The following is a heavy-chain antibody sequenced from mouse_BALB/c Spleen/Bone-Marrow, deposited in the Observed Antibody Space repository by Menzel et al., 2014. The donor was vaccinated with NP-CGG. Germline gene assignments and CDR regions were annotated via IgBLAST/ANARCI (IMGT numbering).Heavy chain of an antibody. J-gene: IGHJ4*01. CDR1: GFTFSSFG. V-gene: IGHV5-17*02. Sequence: VKLEESGGGLVQPGGSRKLSCAASGFTFSSFGMHWVRQAPEKGLEWVAHISSGSSIIYYADTVKGRFTISRDNPKNTLSLQMASLRSEDAAIYYCARYNTYDAMDYWGQGTSVTVSS. CDR3: ARYNTYDAMDY. D-gene: IGHD1-3*01. CDR2: ISSGSSII.